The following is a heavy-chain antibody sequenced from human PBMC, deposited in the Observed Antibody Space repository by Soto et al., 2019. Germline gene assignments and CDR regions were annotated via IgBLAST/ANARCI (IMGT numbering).Heavy chain of an antibody. CDR1: GFTFGPFW. J-gene: IGHJ6*02. CDR3: ARETYDFWSGYYFYYYYYGMDV. Sequence: GGSLRLSCAASGFTFGPFWMHWVRQAPGKGLVWLSHINSDGSTIVYADSVKGRFTISRDNAKNKLYLQMNSLRAEDTAVYYCARETYDFWSGYYFYYYYYGMDVWGQGTTVTVSS. CDR2: INSDGSTI. D-gene: IGHD3-3*01. V-gene: IGHV3-74*01.